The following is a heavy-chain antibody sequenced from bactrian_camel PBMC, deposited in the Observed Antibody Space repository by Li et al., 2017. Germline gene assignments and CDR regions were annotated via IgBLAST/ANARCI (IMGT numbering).Heavy chain of an antibody. D-gene: IGHD6*01. V-gene: IGHV3S40*01. J-gene: IGHJ4*01. CDR3: VTSYGTRWYVFAY. CDR1: GFNFSADY. Sequence: QLVESGGGSVQAGGSLRLSCAASGFNFSADYMSWIRQAPGKGLEWVSTISRDGGATYYADSVKGRFTISRDNAKNTVYLQMNSLKPEDTAVYYCVTSYGTRWYVFAYWGQGTQVTVS. CDR2: ISRDGGAT.